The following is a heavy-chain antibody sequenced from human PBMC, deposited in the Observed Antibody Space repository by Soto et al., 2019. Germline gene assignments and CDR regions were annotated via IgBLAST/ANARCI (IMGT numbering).Heavy chain of an antibody. V-gene: IGHV3-23*01. CDR3: ARGWYYFDY. CDR1: GFTFTSDA. Sequence: EVELLESGGGLVQPGGSLTLSCAASGFTFTSDAMTWVRQAPGKGLEWVSALSPSGGSTSYADSVKGRVTISRDNSKNTLYLQMNTLRPEDTAVYYCARGWYYFDYWGQGTLVTVSS. CDR2: LSPSGGST. J-gene: IGHJ4*02. D-gene: IGHD6-19*01.